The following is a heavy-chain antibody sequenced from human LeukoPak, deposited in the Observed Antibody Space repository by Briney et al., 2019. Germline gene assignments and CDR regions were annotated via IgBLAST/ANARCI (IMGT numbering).Heavy chain of an antibody. D-gene: IGHD2-21*01. CDR3: SRHTERGGD. Sequence: RGCLRLSCAASGFTFSGSTIHWGREASGKGLGWVGRIRTKPNTYATAYVASVKGRFTISRDDSKNTAYLQMSRLKIDDTAVYYCSRHTERGGDWGQGTLVTVSS. CDR1: GFTFSGST. CDR2: IRTKPNTYAT. J-gene: IGHJ4*02. V-gene: IGHV3-73*01.